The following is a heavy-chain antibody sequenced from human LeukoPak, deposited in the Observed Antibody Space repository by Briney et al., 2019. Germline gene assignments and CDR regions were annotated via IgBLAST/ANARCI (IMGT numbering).Heavy chain of an antibody. D-gene: IGHD4-17*01. J-gene: IGHJ4*02. CDR2: IIPILGIA. CDR3: ARAYRTTVTTLFDY. Sequence: SVKVSCKASGGTFSSYAISWVRQAPGQGLEWMGRIIPILGIANYAQKFQGRVTITADKSTSTAYMELSSLRSDDTAVYYCARAYRTTVTTLFDYWGQGTLVTVSS. V-gene: IGHV1-69*04. CDR1: GGTFSSYA.